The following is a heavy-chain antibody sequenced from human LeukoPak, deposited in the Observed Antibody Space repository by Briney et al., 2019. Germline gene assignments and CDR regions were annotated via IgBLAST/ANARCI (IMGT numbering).Heavy chain of an antibody. D-gene: IGHD4-11*01. CDR1: GYIFTGYY. CDR2: INPNSGGT. V-gene: IGHV1-2*02. J-gene: IGHJ4*02. Sequence: ASVKVSCKASGYIFTGYYMHWVRQAPGQGLEWMGWINPNSGGTNYAQKFQGRVTMTRDTSISTAYMELSRLRSDDTAVYYCARAGSNYRSADYWGQGTLVTVSS. CDR3: ARAGSNYRSADY.